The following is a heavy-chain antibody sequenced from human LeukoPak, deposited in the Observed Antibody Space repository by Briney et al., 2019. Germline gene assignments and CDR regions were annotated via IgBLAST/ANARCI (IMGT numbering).Heavy chain of an antibody. CDR2: INPNSGGT. CDR3: ARVRYCSSTSCYRDFQH. J-gene: IGHJ1*01. CDR1: GYTFTGYY. D-gene: IGHD2-2*02. V-gene: IGHV1-2*02. Sequence: ASVKVSCEASGYTFTGYYMHWVRQAPGQGLEWMGWINPNSGGTNYAQKFQGRVTMTRDTSISTAYMELSRLRSDDTAVYYCARVRYCSSTSCYRDFQHWGRGTLVTVSS.